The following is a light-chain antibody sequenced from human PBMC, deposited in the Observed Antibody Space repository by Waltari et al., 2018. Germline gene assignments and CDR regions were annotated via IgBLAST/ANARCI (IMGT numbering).Light chain of an antibody. CDR2: GAS. CDR1: QTIDNN. CDR3: QQYNRWPPLT. V-gene: IGKV3-15*01. Sequence: EVVMTQSPAALPVSPGERVTLSCKASQTIDNNLAWYQQKPGQSPRLLIYGASTRATGVPARFSGSGSGTEFTLTISSLQSEDCAVFYCQQYNRWPPLTFGGGTKVEIK. J-gene: IGKJ4*01.